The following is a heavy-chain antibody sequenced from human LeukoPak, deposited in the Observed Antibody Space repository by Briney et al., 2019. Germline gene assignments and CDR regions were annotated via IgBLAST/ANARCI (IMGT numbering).Heavy chain of an antibody. CDR1: GFSFKTYG. J-gene: IGHJ4*02. D-gene: IGHD3-22*01. CDR2: ISYDGSDT. V-gene: IGHV3-30*18. Sequence: GRSLRLSCAASGFSFKTYGIHWVRQAPGKGLEWVAFISYDGSDTYYSDSVKGRFTVSRDNSNNTLYLQLASLRDEDTAVYHCAKDRRIYDSTGYYPFDYWGQGTLVTVSS. CDR3: AKDRRIYDSTGYYPFDY.